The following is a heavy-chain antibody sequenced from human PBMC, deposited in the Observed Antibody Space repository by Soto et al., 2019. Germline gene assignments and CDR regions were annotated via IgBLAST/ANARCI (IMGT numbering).Heavy chain of an antibody. Sequence: GGSLRLSCAASGFTFSSYGMHWVRQAPGKGLEWVAVIWYDGSNKYYADSVKGRFTISRDNSKNTLYLQMNSLRAEDTAVYYCARDTWGCSSTSCYDLDYWGQGTLVTVSS. CDR3: ARDTWGCSSTSCYDLDY. J-gene: IGHJ4*02. CDR2: IWYDGSNK. CDR1: GFTFSSYG. V-gene: IGHV3-33*01. D-gene: IGHD2-2*01.